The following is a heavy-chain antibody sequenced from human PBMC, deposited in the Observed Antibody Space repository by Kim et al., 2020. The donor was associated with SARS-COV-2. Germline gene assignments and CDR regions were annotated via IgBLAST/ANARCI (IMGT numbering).Heavy chain of an antibody. CDR3: ARELGGSYYYDSSGTPFIDY. J-gene: IGHJ4*02. Sequence: RFTISRDNAKNTLYLQMSSLRAEDTAVYYCARELGGSYYYDSSGTPFIDYWGQGTLVTVSS. V-gene: IGHV3-74*01. D-gene: IGHD3-22*01.